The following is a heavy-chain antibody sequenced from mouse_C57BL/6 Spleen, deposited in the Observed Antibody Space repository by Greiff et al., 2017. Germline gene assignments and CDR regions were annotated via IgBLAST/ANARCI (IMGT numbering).Heavy chain of an antibody. CDR1: GYTFTSYW. Sequence: QVHVKQPGAELVMPGASVKLSCKASGYTFTSYWMHWVKQRPGQGLEWIGEIDPSDSYTNYNQKFKGKSTLTVDKSSSTAYMQLSSLTSEDSAVYYCARGEEPRRVYFDYWGQGTTLTVSS. CDR3: ARGEEPRRVYFDY. CDR2: IDPSDSYT. V-gene: IGHV1-69*01. J-gene: IGHJ2*01.